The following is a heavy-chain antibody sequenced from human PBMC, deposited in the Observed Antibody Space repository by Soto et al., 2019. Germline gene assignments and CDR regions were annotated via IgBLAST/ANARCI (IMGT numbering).Heavy chain of an antibody. CDR2: IYYSGST. D-gene: IGHD3-3*01. J-gene: IGHJ6*03. CDR1: GGSISSYY. V-gene: IGHV4-59*08. CDR3: ARTAYDFWSGYATRYYYYYMDV. Sequence: SETLSLTCTVSGGSISSYYWSWIRQPPGKGLEWIGYIYYSGSTNYNPSLKSRVTISVDTSKNQFSLKLSFVTAADTAVYYCARTAYDFWSGYATRYYYYYMDVWGKGTTVTVSS.